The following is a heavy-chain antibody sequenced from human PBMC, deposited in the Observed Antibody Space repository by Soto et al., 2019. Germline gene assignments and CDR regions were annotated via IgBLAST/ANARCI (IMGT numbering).Heavy chain of an antibody. D-gene: IGHD3-3*01. CDR2: IIPIFGTA. J-gene: IGHJ4*02. V-gene: IGHV1-69*05. CDR1: GGTFSSYA. CDR3: ARGRITIFGVAPYYFDY. Sequence: GASVKVSCKASGGTFSSYAISWVRQAPGQGLEWMGGIIPIFGTANYAQKFQGRVTITRDTSASTAYMELSSLRSEDTAVYYCARGRITIFGVAPYYFDYWGQGTLVTVSS.